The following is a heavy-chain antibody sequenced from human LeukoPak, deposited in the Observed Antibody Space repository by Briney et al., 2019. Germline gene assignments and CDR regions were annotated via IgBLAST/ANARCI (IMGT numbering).Heavy chain of an antibody. D-gene: IGHD5-18*01. CDR3: AKDAARVRTWIQKTATYMDV. CDR1: GFTFNTYS. Sequence: GGSLRLSCEASGFTFNTYSMNWARQAPGKGLEWVSSIDSSGGYMFYADSVKGRFTISRDNSKNTLYLQMNSLRAEDTAVYYCAKDAARVRTWIQKTATYMDVWGKGITVTISS. V-gene: IGHV3-21*01. CDR2: IDSSGGYM. J-gene: IGHJ6*03.